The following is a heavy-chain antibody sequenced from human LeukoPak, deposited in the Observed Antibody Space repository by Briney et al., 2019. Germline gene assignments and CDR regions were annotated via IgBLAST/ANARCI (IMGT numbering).Heavy chain of an antibody. CDR3: ARSGDYFDY. Sequence: PSETLSLTCTVSGGSISTYYWSWIRQPPEKGLEWIGYISYSGSTNYNPSLRSRVTISVDTSKNQFSLKLSSVTAADTAVYYCARSGDYFDYWGQGTLVTVSS. J-gene: IGHJ4*02. CDR1: GGSISTYY. D-gene: IGHD2-8*02. CDR2: ISYSGST. V-gene: IGHV4-59*01.